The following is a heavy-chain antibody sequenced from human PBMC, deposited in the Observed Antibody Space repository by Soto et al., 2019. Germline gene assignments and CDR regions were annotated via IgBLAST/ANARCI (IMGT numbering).Heavy chain of an antibody. CDR3: ARAGYYDSSGFCDY. CDR1: GYTFTSYG. CDR2: ISAYNGNT. D-gene: IGHD3-22*01. J-gene: IGHJ4*02. V-gene: IGHV1-18*04. Sequence: VASVKVSCKASGYTFTSYGISWVRQAPGQGLEWMGWISAYNGNTNYAQKLQGRVTMTTDTSTSTAYMELRSLRSDDTAVYYCARAGYYDSSGFCDYWGQGTLVTVSS.